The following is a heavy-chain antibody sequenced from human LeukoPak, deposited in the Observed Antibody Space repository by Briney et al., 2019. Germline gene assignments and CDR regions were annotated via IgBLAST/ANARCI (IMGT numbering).Heavy chain of an antibody. CDR3: ARGSLWSAKGSFDY. D-gene: IGHD3-3*01. CDR2: FSYSGST. V-gene: IGHV4-59*01. J-gene: IGHJ4*02. CDR1: GGSISTYY. Sequence: SETLSLTCTVSGGSISTYYWTWIRQPPGKGLEWIGYFSYSGSTNYNPSLKSRVTISVDTSKNQFSLKLSSVTAADTAVYYCARGSLWSAKGSFDYWGQGTLVTVSS.